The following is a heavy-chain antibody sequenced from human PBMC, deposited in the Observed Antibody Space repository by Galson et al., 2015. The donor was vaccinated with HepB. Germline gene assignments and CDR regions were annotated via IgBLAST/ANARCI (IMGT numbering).Heavy chain of an antibody. J-gene: IGHJ4*02. CDR1: GFTFSSYA. Sequence: SLRLSCAASGFTFSSYAMHWVRQAPGKGLEWVAVISYDGSNKYYADSVKGRFTISRDNSKNTLYLQMNSLRAEDTAVYYCATKAVVTDDYWGQGTLVTVSS. CDR3: ATKAVVTDDY. V-gene: IGHV3-30-3*01. D-gene: IGHD4-23*01. CDR2: ISYDGSNK.